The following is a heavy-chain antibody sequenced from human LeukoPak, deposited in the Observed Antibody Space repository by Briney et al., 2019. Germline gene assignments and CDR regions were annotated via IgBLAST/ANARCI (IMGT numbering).Heavy chain of an antibody. CDR2: VSHSGSS. CDR3: ARRELLWFGEFRR. V-gene: IGHV4-34*01. Sequence: SETLSLTCAVYGGSFGGYFWSWIRQPPGKGLEWIGEVSHSGSSNYNPSLKSRVTISVDTSKNQFSLKLSSVTAADTAVYYCARRELLWFGEFRRWGQGTLVTVSS. D-gene: IGHD3-10*01. J-gene: IGHJ4*02. CDR1: GGSFGGYF.